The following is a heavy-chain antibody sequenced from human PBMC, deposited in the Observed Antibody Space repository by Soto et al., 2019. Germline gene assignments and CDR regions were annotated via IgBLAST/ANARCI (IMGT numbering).Heavy chain of an antibody. D-gene: IGHD2-21*02. CDR2: IGGSGDST. Sequence: DVQLVASGGGLIQPGESLRLSCEVFGFTVSGKKYVAWVRQAPGKGLQWVSTIGGSGDSTYYADSVKGRFTISRDNSKNTLYLQMNSLRDDDTAVYYCAKGQRLVVVTANLFDYWGQGTPVTVSS. V-gene: IGHV3-23*04. CDR1: GFTVSGKKY. J-gene: IGHJ4*02. CDR3: AKGQRLVVVTANLFDY.